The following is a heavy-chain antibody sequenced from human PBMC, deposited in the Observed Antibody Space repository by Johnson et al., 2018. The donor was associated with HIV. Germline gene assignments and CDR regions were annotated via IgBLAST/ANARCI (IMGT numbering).Heavy chain of an antibody. CDR3: ARVQYFDWFGAFDI. V-gene: IGHV3-7*01. CDR2: IKQDGNEK. Sequence: VQLVESGGGVVQPGGSLRLSCAASGFTFRSYCMSWVRQAPGKGLEWVANIKQDGNEKQYVGSDRGRFSIYRDNAKNSLYLQMNSLTAEDTAVYYCARVQYFDWFGAFDIWGQGTMVTVSS. D-gene: IGHD3-9*01. J-gene: IGHJ3*02. CDR1: GFTFRSYC.